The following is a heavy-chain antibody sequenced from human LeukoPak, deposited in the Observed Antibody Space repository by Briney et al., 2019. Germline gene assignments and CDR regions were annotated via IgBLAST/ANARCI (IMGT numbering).Heavy chain of an antibody. Sequence: SETLSLTCAVYGGSSSDYYWSWIRQPPGKGLEWIGEITHDGSTNYNPSLKSRVTISLDTSKNQFSLKLSSVTAADTAVYYCARVVTMIVANWFDPWGQGTLVTVSS. CDR2: ITHDGST. CDR1: GGSSSDYY. D-gene: IGHD3-22*01. V-gene: IGHV4-34*01. J-gene: IGHJ5*02. CDR3: ARVVTMIVANWFDP.